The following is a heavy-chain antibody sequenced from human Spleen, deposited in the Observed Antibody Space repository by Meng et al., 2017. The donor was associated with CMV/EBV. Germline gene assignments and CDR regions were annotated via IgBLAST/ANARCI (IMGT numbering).Heavy chain of an antibody. V-gene: IGHV1-18*01. CDR1: GYTFTSYD. D-gene: IGHD3-3*01. CDR3: ARDYQEMYYDFWSGYSTPNWFDP. Sequence: ASVKVSCKASGYTFTSYDINWVRQATGQGLEWMGWMNPNSGNTNYAQKLQGRVTMTTDTSTSTAYMELRSLRSDDTAVYYCARDYQEMYYDFWSGYSTPNWFDPWGQGTLVTVSS. CDR2: MNPNSGNT. J-gene: IGHJ5*02.